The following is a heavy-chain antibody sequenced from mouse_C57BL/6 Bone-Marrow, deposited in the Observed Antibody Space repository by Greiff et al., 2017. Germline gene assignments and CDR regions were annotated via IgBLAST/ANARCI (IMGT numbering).Heavy chain of an antibody. CDR1: GFTFSSYA. V-gene: IGHV5-4*01. CDR3: ARDGPFYYGSSPFAY. J-gene: IGHJ3*01. Sequence: DVKLVESGGGLVKPGGSLKLSCAASGFTFSSYAMSWVRQTPEKRLEWVATISDGGSYTYYPDNVKGRFTISRDNAKNNLSLQMSHLKSEDTAMYYCARDGPFYYGSSPFAYWGQGTLVTVAA. CDR2: ISDGGSYT. D-gene: IGHD1-1*01.